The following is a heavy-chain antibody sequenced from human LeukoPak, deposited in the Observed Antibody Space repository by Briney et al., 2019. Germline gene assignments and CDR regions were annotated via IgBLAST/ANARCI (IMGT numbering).Heavy chain of an antibody. CDR1: GYTFTSYD. J-gene: IGHJ5*02. V-gene: IGHV1-8*01. Sequence: ASVKVSCKASGYTFTSYDISWVRQATGQGLEWMGWMNPNSGNTGYAQKFQGRVTITRNTSISTAYMELSSLRSEDTAVYYCARGLMVRGVSVRPYNWFDPWGQGTLVTVSS. CDR3: ARGLMVRGVSVRPYNWFDP. D-gene: IGHD3-10*01. CDR2: MNPNSGNT.